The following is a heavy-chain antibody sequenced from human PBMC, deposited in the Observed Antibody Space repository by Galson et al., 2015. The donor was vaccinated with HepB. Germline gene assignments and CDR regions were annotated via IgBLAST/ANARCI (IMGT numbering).Heavy chain of an antibody. D-gene: IGHD4-17*01. CDR3: ARVADADYGDHTNFDS. Sequence: SLRLSCAASGFTFSDYYMSWIRQAPGKGLEWLSCISASTIYTNYADSVKGRFTVSRDNAKNSLNLQMNSLRAEDTAVYYCARVADADYGDHTNFDSWGQGTLVTVSS. J-gene: IGHJ4*02. V-gene: IGHV3-11*06. CDR1: GFTFSDYY. CDR2: ISASTIYT.